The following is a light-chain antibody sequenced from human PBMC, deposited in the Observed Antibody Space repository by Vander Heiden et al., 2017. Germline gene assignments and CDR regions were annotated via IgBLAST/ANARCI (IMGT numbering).Light chain of an antibody. CDR1: QSVLYSSNNKNY. Sequence: DIVMTPSPDSLAVSLGERATINCKSSQSVLYSSNNKNYLAWYQQKPGQPPKLLIYWASTRESGVPDRFSGSGSGTDFTLTISSLQAEDVAVYYCQQDYSTPYTFGQGTKLEIK. CDR2: WAS. CDR3: QQDYSTPYT. J-gene: IGKJ2*01. V-gene: IGKV4-1*01.